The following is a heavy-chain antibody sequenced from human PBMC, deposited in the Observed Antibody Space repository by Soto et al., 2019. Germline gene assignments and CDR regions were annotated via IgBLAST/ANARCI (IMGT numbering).Heavy chain of an antibody. J-gene: IGHJ5*02. CDR3: ARGGAVAP. CDR2: IYYSGST. D-gene: IGHD6-19*01. CDR1: GGSISSSSYY. Sequence: PSETLSLTCTVSGGSISSSSYYWGWIRQPPGKGLEWIGGIYYSGSTYYNPSLKSRVTISVDTSKNQFSLKLSSVTAADTAVYYCARGGAVAPWGQGTLVTVSS. V-gene: IGHV4-39*01.